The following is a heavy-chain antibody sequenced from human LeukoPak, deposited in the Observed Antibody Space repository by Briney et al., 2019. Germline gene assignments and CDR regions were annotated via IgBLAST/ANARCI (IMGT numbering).Heavy chain of an antibody. CDR2: ISAYNGNT. Sequence: APVKVSCKASGYTFTSYGISWVRQAPVQGLEWMGWISAYNGNTNYAQKLQGRVTVTTDTSTSTAYMELRSLRSDDTAVYYCARRVVTTVTTWAFDYWGQGTLVTVSS. CDR3: ARRVVTTVTTWAFDY. V-gene: IGHV1-18*01. CDR1: GYTFTSYG. D-gene: IGHD4-17*01. J-gene: IGHJ4*02.